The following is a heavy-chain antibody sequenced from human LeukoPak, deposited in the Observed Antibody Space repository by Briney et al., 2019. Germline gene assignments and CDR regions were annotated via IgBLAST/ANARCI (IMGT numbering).Heavy chain of an antibody. CDR1: GFTFSSYS. V-gene: IGHV3-21*01. J-gene: IGHJ4*02. Sequence: PGGSLRLSCAASGFTFSSYSINWVRQAPGKGLEWVSSISSSSSYIYYADSVKGRFTISRDNAKNSLYLQMNSLRAEDTAVYYCARPSQGARGYLTHFDYWGQGTLVTVSS. D-gene: IGHD5-12*01. CDR3: ARPSQGARGYLTHFDY. CDR2: ISSSSSYI.